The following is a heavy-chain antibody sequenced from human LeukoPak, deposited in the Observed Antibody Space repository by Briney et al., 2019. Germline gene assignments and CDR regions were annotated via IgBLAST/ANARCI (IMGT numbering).Heavy chain of an antibody. CDR2: INPNSGGT. CDR1: GYTFTASY. Sequence: ASVKVSCKASGYTFTASYVRWGRQAPGQGLEWMGWINPNSGGTNYAQKFQSGVTLTRDTSISTGYVELSRLTSDDTAVYYCARGVSYSSGYYYVIDFWGQGTLVTVSS. D-gene: IGHD3-22*01. J-gene: IGHJ4*02. CDR3: ARGVSYSSGYYYVIDF. V-gene: IGHV1-2*02.